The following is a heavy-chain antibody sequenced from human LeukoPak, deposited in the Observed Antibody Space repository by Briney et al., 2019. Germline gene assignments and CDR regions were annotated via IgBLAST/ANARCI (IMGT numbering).Heavy chain of an antibody. V-gene: IGHV4-34*01. CDR3: ARGPLRRSSSFGRAFDI. D-gene: IGHD6-6*01. CDR2: INHSGST. J-gene: IGHJ3*02. CDR1: GGSFSGYY. Sequence: SETLSLTCAVYGGSFSGYYWSWIRQPPRKGLEWIGEINHSGSTNYNPSLKSRVTISVDTSKNQFYLKLSSVTAADTAVYYCARGPLRRSSSFGRAFDIWGQGTMVTVSS.